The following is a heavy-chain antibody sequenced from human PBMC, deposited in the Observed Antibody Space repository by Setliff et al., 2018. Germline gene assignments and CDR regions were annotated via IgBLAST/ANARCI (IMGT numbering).Heavy chain of an antibody. J-gene: IGHJ4*02. D-gene: IGHD3-3*01. CDR1: GYSFSDSA. CDR3: RFWSCYYKNDY. CDR2: ISAYSGNA. V-gene: IGHV1-18*01. Sequence: GASVKVSCKASGYSFSDSAVNWVRQAPGQGLEWVGWISAYSGNACYTQKLQDRVTLTTDTSTTTAYLELRSLRPDDKAVYYCRFWSCYYKNDYWGQGTLVTV.